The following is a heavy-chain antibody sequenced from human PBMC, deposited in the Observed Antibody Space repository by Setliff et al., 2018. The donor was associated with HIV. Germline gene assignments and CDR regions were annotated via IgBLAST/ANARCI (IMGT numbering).Heavy chain of an antibody. CDR2: IYTTGTS. CDR3: ARLEYYYYMDV. V-gene: IGHV4-4*07. J-gene: IGHJ6*03. CDR1: GDSFSTYY. Sequence: SETLSLTCTVSGDSFSTYYWSWIRQPAGKGLEWIGRIYTTGTSNYNPSLKSRVTISLDTSKNQFSLKLSSVTAADTAVYYCARLEYYYYMDVWGNGTTVTVSS.